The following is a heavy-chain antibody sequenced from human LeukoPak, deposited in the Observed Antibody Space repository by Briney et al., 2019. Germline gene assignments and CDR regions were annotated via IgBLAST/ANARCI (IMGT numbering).Heavy chain of an antibody. V-gene: IGHV4-61*02. CDR3: ARAHIVVVTAPSSWFDP. CDR1: GGSISSGIYY. Sequence: PSQTLSLTCTVSGGSISSGIYYWSWIRQPAGKGLEWIGRIYISGSTNYNPSLKSRVTISVDTSKNQFSLKLSSVTAADTAVYYCARAHIVVVTAPSSWFDPWGQGTLVTVSS. D-gene: IGHD2-21*02. J-gene: IGHJ5*02. CDR2: IYISGST.